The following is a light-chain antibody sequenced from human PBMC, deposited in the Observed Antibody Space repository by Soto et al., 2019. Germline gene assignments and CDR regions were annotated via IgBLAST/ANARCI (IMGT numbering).Light chain of an antibody. CDR3: QQSFSTPGT. J-gene: IGKJ1*01. CDR1: QSVSSY. V-gene: IGKV1-39*01. Sequence: DIQMTQSPSSLSASVGDRVTITCRASQSVSSYLNWYQQKPGKAPKLLIYAASSLQGGVPSSFSGSGSGTDFTLTISSLQPEDFATYYCQQSFSTPGTFGQGTKVEIK. CDR2: AAS.